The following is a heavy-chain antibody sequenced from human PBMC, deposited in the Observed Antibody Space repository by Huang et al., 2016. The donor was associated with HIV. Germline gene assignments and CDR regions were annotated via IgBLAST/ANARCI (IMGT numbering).Heavy chain of an antibody. CDR2: IYPVESKS. Sequence: EVQLVQSGAEVKKPGESLKISCTGSGYSFSIYWIAWVRQMPGKGLEWMGIIYPVESKSTCSPSFEGHVSISVDKSINTVYLHWSSLKASDTAIYYCAKGRRAFDVWGQGTWVTVSS. V-gene: IGHV5-51*03. CDR3: AKGRRAFDV. J-gene: IGHJ3*01. CDR1: GYSFSIYW.